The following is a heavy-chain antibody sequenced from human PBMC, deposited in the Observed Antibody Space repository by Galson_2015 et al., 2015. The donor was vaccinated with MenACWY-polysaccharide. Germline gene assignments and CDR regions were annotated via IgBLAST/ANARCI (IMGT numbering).Heavy chain of an antibody. V-gene: IGHV3-23*01. CDR1: GFNFSILV. CDR3: VKGGWADN. J-gene: IGHJ4*02. CDR2: ISPGSETA. Sequence: SLRLSCAASGFNFSILVMTWIRQGPGKGLEWVSAISPGSETAYYSDSVKGRFTISRDNSKGTLHLQMDSLRAEDTAVYYCVKGGWADNWGQGTLVTVSS. D-gene: IGHD1-26*01.